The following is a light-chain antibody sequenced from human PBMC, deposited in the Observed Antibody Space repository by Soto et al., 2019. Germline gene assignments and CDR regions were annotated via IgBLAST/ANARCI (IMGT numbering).Light chain of an antibody. CDR3: QQYNNWPLT. J-gene: IGKJ4*01. Sequence: EIVLTQSPGTLSLSPGERATLSCWASRSVSSNLAWYQQKPGQAPRLLIYDVSTRATGIPTRFSGSGSGTEFTLTISSLQSEDFAAYYCQQYNNWPLTFGGGTKVDIK. V-gene: IGKV3D-15*01. CDR2: DVS. CDR1: RSVSSN.